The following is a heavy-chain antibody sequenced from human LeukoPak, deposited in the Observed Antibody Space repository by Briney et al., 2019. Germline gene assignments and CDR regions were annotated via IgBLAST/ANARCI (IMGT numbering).Heavy chain of an antibody. CDR3: ARDRGGPRVAVAGTLDY. J-gene: IGHJ4*02. D-gene: IGHD6-19*01. Sequence: PGGSLRLSCAASGFTFSSYAMHWVRQAPGKGLGWAAVISYDGSNKYYADSVKGRFTISRGNSKNTLYLQMNSLRAEDTAVYYCARDRGGPRVAVAGTLDYWGQGTLVTVSS. V-gene: IGHV3-30-3*01. CDR1: GFTFSSYA. CDR2: ISYDGSNK.